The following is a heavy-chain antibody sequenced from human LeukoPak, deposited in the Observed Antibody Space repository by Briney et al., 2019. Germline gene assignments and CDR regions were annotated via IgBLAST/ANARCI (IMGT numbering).Heavy chain of an antibody. V-gene: IGHV4-4*07. CDR3: ARDEADTLTNYPGAFDI. D-gene: IGHD3-9*01. Sequence: SETLSLTCTVSGGSFTNYYWNWIRQPAGKALEWIGRISTSGSTNYNPSVSTRVTMSIDTSKNQFSLKLRSVTAADTAVYYCARDEADTLTNYPGAFDIWGQGTMVTVSS. CDR2: ISTSGST. CDR1: GGSFTNYY. J-gene: IGHJ3*02.